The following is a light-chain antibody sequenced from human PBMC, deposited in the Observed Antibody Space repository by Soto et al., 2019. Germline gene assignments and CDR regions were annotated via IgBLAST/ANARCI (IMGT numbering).Light chain of an antibody. Sequence: AIRMTQSPSSFSASTGDRVTITCRASQGISSSLAWYQQKPGQTPKLLIYRASTLNSGVPARFSGSGSGTEFTLTISSLQPDDFATYYCQHYNSYSVAFGQGTKVDIK. CDR1: QGISSS. V-gene: IGKV1-8*01. CDR3: QHYNSYSVA. CDR2: RAS. J-gene: IGKJ1*01.